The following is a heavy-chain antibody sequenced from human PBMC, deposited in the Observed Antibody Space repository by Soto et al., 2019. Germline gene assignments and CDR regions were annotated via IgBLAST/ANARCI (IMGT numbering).Heavy chain of an antibody. J-gene: IGHJ4*02. Sequence: GGSLRLSCAASGFTFSSYAMHWVRQAPGKGLEWVAVISYDGSNKYYADSVKGRFTISRDNSKNTLYLQMNSLRAEDTAVYYCASARYYDSSGYPSHLDYWGQGTLVTVSS. CDR3: ASARYYDSSGYPSHLDY. D-gene: IGHD3-22*01. CDR2: ISYDGSNK. CDR1: GFTFSSYA. V-gene: IGHV3-30-3*01.